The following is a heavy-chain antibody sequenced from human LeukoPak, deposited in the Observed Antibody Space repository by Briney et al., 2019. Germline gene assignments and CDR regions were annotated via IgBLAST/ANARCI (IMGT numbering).Heavy chain of an antibody. CDR2: INHSGST. CDR1: GGSFSGYY. D-gene: IGHD7-27*01. Sequence: PSETLSLTCAVCGGSFSGYYWSWIRQPPGRGLEWIGEINHSGSTNYNPSLKSRVTISVDTSKNQFSLKLSSVTAADTALYFCARDLGPYNWFDPWGQGTLVTVSS. V-gene: IGHV4-34*01. J-gene: IGHJ5*02. CDR3: ARDLGPYNWFDP.